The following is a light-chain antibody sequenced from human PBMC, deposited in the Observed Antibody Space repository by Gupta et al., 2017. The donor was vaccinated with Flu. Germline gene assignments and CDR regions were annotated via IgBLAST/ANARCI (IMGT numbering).Light chain of an antibody. CDR3: AAWDDSLRCVL. V-gene: IGLV1-47*01. J-gene: IGLJ2*01. Sequence: QSVLAQPPSATGPPGQRDTIYCTGSASSIGTNFGSWYRQLPGTAPKLLIYRKNQRPSGVPDRGSGSKSGTSASLAMSVLRSEDWADYYCAAWDDSLRCVLVGGGTRLTVL. CDR2: RKN. CDR1: ASSIGTNF.